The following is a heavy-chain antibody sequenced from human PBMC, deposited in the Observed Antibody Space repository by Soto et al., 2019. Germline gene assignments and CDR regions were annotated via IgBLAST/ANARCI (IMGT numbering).Heavy chain of an antibody. D-gene: IGHD2-15*01. Sequence: EVQLVESGGGLVKPGGSLRLSCAASGFTFSSYSMNWVRQAPGKGLEWVSSISSSSSSIYYADSVKGRFTISRDNAKKSLYLQMNSLRAEDTAVYYCAGYCSGGSCYSEADYWGQGTLVTVSS. V-gene: IGHV3-21*01. CDR1: GFTFSSYS. CDR3: AGYCSGGSCYSEADY. CDR2: ISSSSSSI. J-gene: IGHJ4*02.